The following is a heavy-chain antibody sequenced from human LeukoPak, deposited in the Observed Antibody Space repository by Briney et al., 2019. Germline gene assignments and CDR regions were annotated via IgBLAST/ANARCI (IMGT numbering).Heavy chain of an antibody. J-gene: IGHJ6*03. CDR1: GGSMTSGSHY. CDR3: ARHVSQGAYYYYFVDV. CDR2: IHYTGGT. V-gene: IGHV4-39*01. Sequence: SETLSLTCTVSGGSMTSGSHYWGWIRQAPGKGLEWIGTIHYTGGTYYNPSLGSRVTIYALTSKNQFSLKLNSVTATDTAVYYCARHVSQGAYYYYFVDVWGKGATVTVSS. D-gene: IGHD3-16*01.